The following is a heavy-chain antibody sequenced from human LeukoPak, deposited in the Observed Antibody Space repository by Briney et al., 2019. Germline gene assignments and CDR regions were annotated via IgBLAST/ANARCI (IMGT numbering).Heavy chain of an antibody. J-gene: IGHJ5*02. Sequence: SETLSLTCAVYGGPFSGYYWSWIRQPPGKGLEWIGEINHSGSTNYNPSLTSRVTISVDTSKNQFSLKLSSVTAADTAVYYCAREREDIVVVPAAIRRDWFDPWGQGTLVTVSS. CDR2: INHSGST. CDR1: GGPFSGYY. V-gene: IGHV4-34*01. CDR3: AREREDIVVVPAAIRRDWFDP. D-gene: IGHD2-2*02.